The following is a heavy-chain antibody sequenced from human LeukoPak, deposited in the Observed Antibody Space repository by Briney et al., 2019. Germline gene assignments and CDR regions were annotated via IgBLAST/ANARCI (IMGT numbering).Heavy chain of an antibody. J-gene: IGHJ5*01. Sequence: PSETLSLTCAVYGGSFSDYYWTWIRQPPGKGPEWIGDINHRGSTNYKPSLKSRVTLSVDTSKNQFSLKLRSVTAADTALYYCARGPPPGATAFGVVDSWGRGTLVTVSS. CDR2: INHRGST. D-gene: IGHD3-16*01. CDR1: GGSFSDYY. V-gene: IGHV4-34*01. CDR3: ARGPPPGATAFGVVDS.